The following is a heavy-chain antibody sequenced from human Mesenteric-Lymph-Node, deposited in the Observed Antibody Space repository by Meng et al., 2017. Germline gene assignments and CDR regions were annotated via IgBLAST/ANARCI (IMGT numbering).Heavy chain of an antibody. J-gene: IGHJ4*02. Sequence: GQWQVSGPGLGKPSETLPLTCTVSGGSISSYYWSWIRQPPGKGLEWIGHIYYSGSTNYNPSLKSRVTISVDTSKNQFSLKLSSVTATDTAVYYCARQSGYFDYWGQGTLVTVSS. CDR3: ARQSGYFDY. CDR2: IYYSGST. CDR1: GGSISSYY. V-gene: IGHV4-59*08. D-gene: IGHD3-10*01.